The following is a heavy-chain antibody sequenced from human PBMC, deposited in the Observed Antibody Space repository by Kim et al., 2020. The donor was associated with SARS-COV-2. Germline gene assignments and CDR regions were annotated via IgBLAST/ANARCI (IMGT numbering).Heavy chain of an antibody. CDR1: GGTFSSYA. J-gene: IGHJ4*02. D-gene: IGHD3-9*01. V-gene: IGHV1-69*04. CDR3: ARGGGDYDILTGYRDC. CDR2: IIPILGIE. Sequence: SVQVSCKASGGTFSSYAISWVRQAPGQGLEWMGRIIPILGIENYAQKFQGRVTITADKSTSTAYMELSSLRSEDTAVYYCARGGGDYDILTGYRDCWGQ.